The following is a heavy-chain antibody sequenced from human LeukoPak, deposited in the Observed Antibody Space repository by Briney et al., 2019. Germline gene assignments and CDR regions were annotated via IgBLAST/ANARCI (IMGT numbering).Heavy chain of an antibody. J-gene: IGHJ4*02. CDR3: ARYVTYGSGKYYFDY. CDR1: GDSISSSDHS. Sequence: SETLSLTCTVSGDSISSSDHSWSWIRQPPREELEWIASISHSGSTYYNPSLKSRVTISVDTSKNQISLRLSSVTAADTAVYFCARYVTYGSGKYYFDYWGQGSLVTVSS. V-gene: IGHV4-39*01. D-gene: IGHD3-10*01. CDR2: ISHSGST.